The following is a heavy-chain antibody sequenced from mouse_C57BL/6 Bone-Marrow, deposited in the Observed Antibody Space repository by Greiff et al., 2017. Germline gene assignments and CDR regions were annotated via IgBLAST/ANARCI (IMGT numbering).Heavy chain of an antibody. Sequence: QVQLQQPGAELVKPGASVKLSCKASGYTFTSYWMHWVKQRPGQGLEWIGMIHPNSGSTNYNEKFKSKATLTVDKSSSTAYMQLSSLTSEDSAVYYCSRTPMSSDDSDDGYYYAMDYWGQGTSVTVSS. CDR1: GYTFTSYW. J-gene: IGHJ4*01. CDR2: IHPNSGST. D-gene: IGHD2-4*01. V-gene: IGHV1-64*01. CDR3: SRTPMSSDDSDDGYYYAMDY.